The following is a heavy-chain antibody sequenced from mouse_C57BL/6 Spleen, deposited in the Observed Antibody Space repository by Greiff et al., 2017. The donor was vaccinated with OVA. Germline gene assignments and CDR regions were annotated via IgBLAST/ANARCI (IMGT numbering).Heavy chain of an antibody. J-gene: IGHJ4*01. V-gene: IGHV14-1*01. CDR2: IDPEDGDT. CDR1: GFNIKDYY. CDR3: ARIRTFTTVVEDYAMDY. D-gene: IGHD1-1*01. Sequence: VQLQQSGAELVRPGASVKLSCTASGFNIKDYYMHWVKQRPEQGLEWIGRIDPEDGDTESAPKFQGKATMTADTSSNTAYLQLSSLTSEDTAVYYCARIRTFTTVVEDYAMDYWGQGTSVTVSS.